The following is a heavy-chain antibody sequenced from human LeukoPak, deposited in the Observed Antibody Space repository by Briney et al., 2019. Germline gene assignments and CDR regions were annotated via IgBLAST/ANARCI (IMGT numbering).Heavy chain of an antibody. J-gene: IGHJ5*02. CDR2: IYWDDDK. V-gene: IGHV2-5*02. CDR3: AHKEGSSGSDWFDP. CDR1: GVSLSTSGVG. D-gene: IGHD6-19*01. Sequence: SGPTLANPTQTVTLTCTFSGVSLSTSGVGVGWIRQPPGKALEWLALIYWDDDKRYSPSLKRRLTITKDTSKNQVVLTMTNMDPVDTATYYCAHKEGSSGSDWFDPWGQGTLVTVSS.